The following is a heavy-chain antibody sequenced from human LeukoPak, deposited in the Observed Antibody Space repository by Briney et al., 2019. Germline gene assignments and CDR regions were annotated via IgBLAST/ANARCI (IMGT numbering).Heavy chain of an antibody. CDR2: IYYSGST. J-gene: IGHJ6*04. CDR1: GGSIGRGSYY. V-gene: IGHV4-39*07. CDR3: ARAGYSGSDFSV. Sequence: SETLSLTCSVSGGSIGRGSYYWGWIRQSPGKGLEWIGSIYYSGSTNYNPSLKSRVTISVDTSKNQFSLKLSSVTATDTAVYYCARAGYSGSDFSVWGKGSTVTVSS. D-gene: IGHD5-12*01.